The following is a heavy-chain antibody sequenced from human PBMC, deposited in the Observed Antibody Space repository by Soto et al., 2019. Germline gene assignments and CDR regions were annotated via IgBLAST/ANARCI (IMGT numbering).Heavy chain of an antibody. D-gene: IGHD3-22*01. CDR1: GGTFSSYT. CDR2: IIPILGIA. Sequence: SVKVSCKASGGTFSSYTISWVRQAPGQGLEWMGRIIPILGIANYAQKFQGRVTITADKSTSTAYMELSSLRSEDTAVYYCARDRLRGYDSSGFYSWGQGTMVTVSS. J-gene: IGHJ4*02. V-gene: IGHV1-69*04. CDR3: ARDRLRGYDSSGFYS.